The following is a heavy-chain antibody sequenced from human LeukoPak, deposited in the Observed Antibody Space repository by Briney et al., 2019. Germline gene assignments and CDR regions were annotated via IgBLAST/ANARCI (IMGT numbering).Heavy chain of an antibody. J-gene: IGHJ2*01. CDR1: GFPFSSSA. CDR3: ARGRYSGYERPVWYFDL. D-gene: IGHD5-12*01. CDR2: INWNGGST. V-gene: IGHV3-20*04. Sequence: GGSLRLSCAASGFPFSSSAMSWVRQAPGKGLEWVSGINWNGGSTGYADSVKGRFTISRDNAKNSLYLQMNSLRAEDTAVYYCARGRYSGYERPVWYFDLWGRGTLVTVSS.